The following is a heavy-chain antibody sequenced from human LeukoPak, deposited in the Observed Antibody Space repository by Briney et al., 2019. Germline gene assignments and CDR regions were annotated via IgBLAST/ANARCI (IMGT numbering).Heavy chain of an antibody. CDR1: GGSISRSNW. CDR2: IYHSGGT. Sequence: PSETLSLTCAVSGGSISRSNWWSWVRQPQGKGLEWIGEIYHSGGTNYNPSLKSRVTISLDKSNNQFSLKLTSVTAADTAVYYCASSLPILTGQGGFDYWGQGTLVTVSS. J-gene: IGHJ4*02. D-gene: IGHD3-9*01. V-gene: IGHV4-4*02. CDR3: ASSLPILTGQGGFDY.